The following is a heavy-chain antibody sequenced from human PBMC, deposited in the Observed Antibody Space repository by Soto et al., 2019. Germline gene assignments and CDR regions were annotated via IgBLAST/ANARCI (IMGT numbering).Heavy chain of an antibody. D-gene: IGHD3-22*01. J-gene: IGHJ4*02. Sequence: QVQLVQSGAEVKKPGSSVKVSCKASGGTFSSYAISWVRQAPGQGLEWMGGIIPIFGTANYAQKFQGRVTITADKSTSTAYMELSSLRSEDTAVYYCASSKSAGDYYDSSGYPPVDYWGQGTLVTVSS. CDR2: IIPIFGTA. CDR3: ASSKSAGDYYDSSGYPPVDY. CDR1: GGTFSSYA. V-gene: IGHV1-69*06.